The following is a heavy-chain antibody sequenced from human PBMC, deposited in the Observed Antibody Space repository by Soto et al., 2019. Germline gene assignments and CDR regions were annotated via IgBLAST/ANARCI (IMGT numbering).Heavy chain of an antibody. J-gene: IGHJ3*02. CDR2: IIPILGIA. CDR3: ARTSMVRGVIEDGDDAFDI. Sequence: SVKVSCKASGGTFSSYTISWGRQAPGQGLEWMGRIIPILGIANYAQKFQGRVTITADKSTSTAYMELSSLRSEDTAVYYCARTSMVRGVIEDGDDAFDIWGQGTMVTVSS. CDR1: GGTFSSYT. D-gene: IGHD3-10*01. V-gene: IGHV1-69*02.